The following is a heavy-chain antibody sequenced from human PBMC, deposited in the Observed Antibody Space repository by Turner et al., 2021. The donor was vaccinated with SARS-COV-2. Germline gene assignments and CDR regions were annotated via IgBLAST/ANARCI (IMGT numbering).Heavy chain of an antibody. J-gene: IGHJ4*02. Sequence: EVQLVHSGGVLVKPGGSLRLSGAASGFTFSSYSMNWVREASGKGLEWVSSITSSDNYYADSVKGRFTNARDNAKNSLYVQMNSLRGEDTAVYYCVRDKDSSDYYYWGQGNLVTVSS. CDR3: VRDKDSSDYYY. V-gene: IGHV3-21*01. D-gene: IGHD3-22*01. CDR1: GFTFSSYS. CDR2: ITSSDN.